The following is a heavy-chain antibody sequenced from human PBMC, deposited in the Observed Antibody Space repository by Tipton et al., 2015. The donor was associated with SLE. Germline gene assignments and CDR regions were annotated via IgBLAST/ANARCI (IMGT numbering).Heavy chain of an antibody. V-gene: IGHV3-7*01. J-gene: IGHJ4*02. CDR1: GFTFNSYW. D-gene: IGHD3-3*01. Sequence: SLRLSCAASGFTFNSYWMSWVRQAPGKGLEWVANIKQDGSEKYYVDSVKGRFTISRDNAKNSLYLQMNSLRAEDTAVYYCARTIFGVVSLFDYWGQGTLVTVSS. CDR3: ARTIFGVVSLFDY. CDR2: IKQDGSEK.